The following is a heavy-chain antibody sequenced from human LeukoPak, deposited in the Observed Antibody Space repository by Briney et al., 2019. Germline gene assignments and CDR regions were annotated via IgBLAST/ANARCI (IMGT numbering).Heavy chain of an antibody. CDR1: GFTFSSYG. J-gene: IGHJ4*02. V-gene: IGHV3-30*18. CDR3: AKESLGY. Sequence: PGGSLRLSCAASGFTFSSYGMHWVRQAPGKGLEWVAVISYDGSNKYYADSVKGRFTISRDNSKNTLYLQMNSLGAEDTAVYYCAKESLGYWGQGTLVTVSS. CDR2: ISYDGSNK.